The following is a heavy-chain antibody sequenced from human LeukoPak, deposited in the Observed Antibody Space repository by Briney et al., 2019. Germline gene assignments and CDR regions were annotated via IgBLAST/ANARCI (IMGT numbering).Heavy chain of an antibody. D-gene: IGHD1-1*01. CDR2: IYYSENT. J-gene: IGHJ6*03. Sequence: SETLSLTCTVSGGSISSSSDYWGWIRQAPGKGLEWIGSIYYSENTYYDSSLRSRVTISVDTSKNQFSLKLNSVTAADTAVYYCAGDSPEGVYNWNDRRYYYYVDVWGKGTTVTVSS. CDR3: AGDSPEGVYNWNDRRYYYYVDV. V-gene: IGHV4-39*02. CDR1: GGSISSSSDY.